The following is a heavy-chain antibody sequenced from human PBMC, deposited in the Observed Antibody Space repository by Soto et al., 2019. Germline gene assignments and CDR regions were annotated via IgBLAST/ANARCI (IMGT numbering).Heavy chain of an antibody. CDR1: GFTFTSSA. J-gene: IGHJ6*02. V-gene: IGHV1-58*01. CDR3: AADDCSSTSCYSDYYYGMDV. D-gene: IGHD2-2*01. CDR2: IVVGSGNT. Sequence: SVKVSCKASGFTFTSSAVQWVRQARGQRLEWIGWIVVGSGNTNYAQKFQERVTITRDMSTSTAYMELSSLRSEDTAVYYCAADDCSSTSCYSDYYYGMDVWGQGTTVTVSS.